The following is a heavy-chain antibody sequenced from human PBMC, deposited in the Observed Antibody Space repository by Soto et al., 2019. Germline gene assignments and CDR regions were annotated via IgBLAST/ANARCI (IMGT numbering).Heavy chain of an antibody. V-gene: IGHV6-1*01. D-gene: IGHD5-12*01. CDR2: TYFRSKWYN. Sequence: QVQLQQSGPGLVKPSQTLSLTCAISGDSVSINTASWNWIRQSPSRGLEWLGRTYFRSKWYNDYAVSVKSRIIINPDTSNNQFSLQLNSVTPEDTAVYFCAKGDNLGPKTGYAFDPWGQGIMVTVSS. CDR3: AKGDNLGPKTGYAFDP. CDR1: GDSVSINTAS. J-gene: IGHJ5*02.